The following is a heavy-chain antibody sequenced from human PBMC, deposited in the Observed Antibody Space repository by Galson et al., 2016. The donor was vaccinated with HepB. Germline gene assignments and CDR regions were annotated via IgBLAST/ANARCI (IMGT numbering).Heavy chain of an antibody. CDR2: IYWDDDK. D-gene: IGHD1-7*01. J-gene: IGHJ2*01. CDR3: AHSRKLVLPTTIWVLFDF. V-gene: IGHV2-5*02. Sequence: PALVKPTQTLTLTRTISGFSLSTNGVGVGWIRQPPGKVLEWLALIYWDDDKRYSPSMKSRLTITKGTSKNQVVLTLTNVDPVDTATYYCAHSRKLVLPTTIWVLFDFWGRGTLVAVSS. CDR1: GFSLSTNGVG.